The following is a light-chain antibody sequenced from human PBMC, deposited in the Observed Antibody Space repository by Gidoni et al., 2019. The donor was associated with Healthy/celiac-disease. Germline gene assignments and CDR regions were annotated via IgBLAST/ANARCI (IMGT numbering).Light chain of an antibody. CDR3: QAWDSSTVV. Sequence: SYELTQPPSVSVPPGQTASITCSGDKLGDKYACWYQQKPGQSPVLVIYQDSKRPSGIPGRFSGSNSGNTATLTISGTQAMDEADYYGQAWDSSTVVFGGGTKLTVL. V-gene: IGLV3-1*01. CDR1: KLGDKY. J-gene: IGLJ2*01. CDR2: QDS.